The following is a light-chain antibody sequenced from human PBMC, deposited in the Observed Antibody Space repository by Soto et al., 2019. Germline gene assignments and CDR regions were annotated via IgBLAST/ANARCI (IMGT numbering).Light chain of an antibody. CDR1: QSVNIW. CDR3: QHYNTFSSPT. J-gene: IGKJ2*01. Sequence: DIQMTQSPSTLSASIGDRVTITCRASQSVNIWLAWYQQKPGKAPNLLIYDASTLESGVPSRFSGSGSGTAFTLTISSLQPADFATYYCQHYNTFSSPTFGPGTTLEIK. V-gene: IGKV1-5*01. CDR2: DAS.